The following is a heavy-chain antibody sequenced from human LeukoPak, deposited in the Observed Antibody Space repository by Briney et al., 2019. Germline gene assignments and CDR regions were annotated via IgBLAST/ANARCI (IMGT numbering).Heavy chain of an antibody. CDR2: ISSSGSTI. CDR1: GFTFSDYY. CDR3: AKNRGAGSHYYYHMNV. Sequence: GGSLRLSCAASGFTFSDYYMSWIRQAPGKGLEWVSYISSSGSTIYYADSVKGRFTISRDNAKNSLYLQMNSLRAEDMAVYYCAKNRGAGSHYYYHMNVWGKGTTVTVSS. D-gene: IGHD1-26*01. J-gene: IGHJ6*03. V-gene: IGHV3-11*01.